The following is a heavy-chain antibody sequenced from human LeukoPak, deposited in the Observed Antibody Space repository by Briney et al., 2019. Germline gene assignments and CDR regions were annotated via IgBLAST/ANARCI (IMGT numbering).Heavy chain of an antibody. CDR2: ISGSGGST. Sequence: GGSLRLSCAASGFTFSSYGMSWVRQAPGKGLEWVSAISGSGGSTYYADSVKGRFTISRDNSKNTLYLQMNSLRAEDTAVYYCAKDRLLLWFGELSGYFGYWGQGTLVTVSS. J-gene: IGHJ4*02. V-gene: IGHV3-23*01. CDR1: GFTFSSYG. CDR3: AKDRLLLWFGELSGYFGY. D-gene: IGHD3-10*01.